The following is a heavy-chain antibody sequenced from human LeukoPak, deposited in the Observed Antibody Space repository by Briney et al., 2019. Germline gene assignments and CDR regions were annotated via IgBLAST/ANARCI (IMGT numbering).Heavy chain of an antibody. CDR3: AKALKVGATTGCDY. CDR2: ISGSGGST. Sequence: GGSLRLSCAASGFTFSSYAMSWVRQAPGKGREWVSAISGSGGSTYYADSVKGRFTISRDNSKNTLYLQMNSLRAEDTAVYYCAKALKVGATTGCDYWGQGTLVTVSS. D-gene: IGHD1-26*01. V-gene: IGHV3-23*01. CDR1: GFTFSSYA. J-gene: IGHJ4*02.